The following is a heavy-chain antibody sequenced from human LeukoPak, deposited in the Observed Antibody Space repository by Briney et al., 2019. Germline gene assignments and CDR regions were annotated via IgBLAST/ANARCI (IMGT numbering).Heavy chain of an antibody. Sequence: PSETLSLTCTVSGGTISSSSYYWGWIRQPPGKGLEWIGSIYYSGSTYYNPSLKSRVTISVDTSKNQFSLKLSSVTAADTAVYYCARNDYVACFDSWGQGTLVTVSS. D-gene: IGHD4-17*01. CDR3: ARNDYVACFDS. V-gene: IGHV4-39*01. J-gene: IGHJ5*01. CDR2: IYYSGST. CDR1: GGTISSSSYY.